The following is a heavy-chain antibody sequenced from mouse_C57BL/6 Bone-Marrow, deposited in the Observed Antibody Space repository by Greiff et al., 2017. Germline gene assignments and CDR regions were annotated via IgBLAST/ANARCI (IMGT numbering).Heavy chain of an antibody. J-gene: IGHJ3*01. Sequence: QVQLQQPGAELVKPGASVKLSCKASGYTFTSYWMHWVKQRPGQGLEWIGMIHPNSGSTNYNEKFKSKATLTVDKSSSTAYMQLSSLTSEDSAVDYCARGIFPLFAYWGQGTLVTVSA. CDR2: IHPNSGST. V-gene: IGHV1-64*01. CDR3: ARGIFPLFAY. CDR1: GYTFTSYW.